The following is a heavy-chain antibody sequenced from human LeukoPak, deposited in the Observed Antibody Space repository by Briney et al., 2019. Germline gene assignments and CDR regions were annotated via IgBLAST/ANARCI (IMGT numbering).Heavy chain of an antibody. CDR2: IYYSEST. Sequence: SETLSLTCTVSADSISSSTYYWGWIRQPPGKGLEWIGSIYYSESTYYHPSLKSRVTISSDTSKNQFSLKLSSVTAADTAVYYCARHQKLRVGATTYFDCWGQGILVTVSS. J-gene: IGHJ4*02. CDR1: ADSISSSTYY. D-gene: IGHD1-26*01. CDR3: ARHQKLRVGATTYFDC. V-gene: IGHV4-39*01.